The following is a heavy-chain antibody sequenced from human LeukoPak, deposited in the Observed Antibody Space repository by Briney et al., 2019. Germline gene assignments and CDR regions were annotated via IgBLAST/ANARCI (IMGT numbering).Heavy chain of an antibody. Sequence: GGSLRLSCAASGFTFSSYAMSWVRQAPGKGLEWVSAISGSGGSTYYADSVKGRFTSSRDKSKNTLYLQMNSLRAEDTAVDYCAKDSVGDSSAMGVDYWGQGTLVTVSS. D-gene: IGHD3-22*01. J-gene: IGHJ4*02. CDR1: GFTFSSYA. CDR2: ISGSGGST. CDR3: AKDSVGDSSAMGVDY. V-gene: IGHV3-23*01.